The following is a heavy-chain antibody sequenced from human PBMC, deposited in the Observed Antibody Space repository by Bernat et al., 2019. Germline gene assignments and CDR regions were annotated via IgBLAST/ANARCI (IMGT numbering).Heavy chain of an antibody. D-gene: IGHD6-19*01. CDR2: IYTGGST. CDR3: ARCRGQYSSTDYGMDV. J-gene: IGHJ6*02. Sequence: EVQLLESGGGLVQPGGSLRLSCAASGFTVSSNYMSWVRQAPGKGLEWVSVIYTGGSTYYADSVKGRFTISRDNSKNTLYLQMNSLRAEDTAVYYCARCRGQYSSTDYGMDVWGQGTTVTVSS. V-gene: IGHV3-66*01. CDR1: GFTVSSNY.